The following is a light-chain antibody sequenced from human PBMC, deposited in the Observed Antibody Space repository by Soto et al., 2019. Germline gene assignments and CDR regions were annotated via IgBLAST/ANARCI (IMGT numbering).Light chain of an antibody. CDR2: AAT. V-gene: IGKV3-20*01. J-gene: IGKJ2*01. Sequence: DIVLTQSPDTLSLSPGERAALSCRASQSVRDSFLAWYQQKPGQSPRLLIYAATSRATGIPERFSGSGSEIDFTLTIYRLEPEDFAVYYCQQYGSSPYTFGQGTKLEIK. CDR3: QQYGSSPYT. CDR1: QSVRDSF.